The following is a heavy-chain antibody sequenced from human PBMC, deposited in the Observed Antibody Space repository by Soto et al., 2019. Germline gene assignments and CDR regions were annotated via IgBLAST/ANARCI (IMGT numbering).Heavy chain of an antibody. CDR2: IYSSGST. J-gene: IGHJ4*02. V-gene: IGHV4-30-4*01. D-gene: IGHD2-21*01. CDR3: ARSTGRY. CDR1: GGSIRSDEHY. Sequence: QVQLQESGPGLVKPSQTLSLTCTVSGGSIRSDEHYWSWIRQPPGKGLEWIGYIYSSGSTYYNPFLKSRATLSIDTSKNQFSLKLKSVTAADTAVYYCARSTGRYWGQGTVVTVSS.